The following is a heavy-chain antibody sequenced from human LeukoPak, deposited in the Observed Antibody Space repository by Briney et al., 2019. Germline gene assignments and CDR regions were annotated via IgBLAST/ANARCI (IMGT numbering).Heavy chain of an antibody. CDR2: ISYDGSNK. V-gene: IGHV3-30*03. CDR3: ARDSISGPDY. Sequence: QPGRSLRLSCAASGFTFSSYGMHWVRQAPGKGLEWVAVISYDGSNKYYADSVKGRFTISRDNSKNTLYLQMNSLRAEDTAVYYCARDSISGPDYWGQGTLVTVSS. CDR1: GFTFSSYG. D-gene: IGHD2-2*01. J-gene: IGHJ4*02.